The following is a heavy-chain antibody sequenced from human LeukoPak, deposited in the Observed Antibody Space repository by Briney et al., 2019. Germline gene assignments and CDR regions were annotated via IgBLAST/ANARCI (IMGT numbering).Heavy chain of an antibody. CDR1: GGSISSGGYY. Sequence: PSETLSLTCTVSGGSISSGGYYWSWIRQPPGKGLEWIGEINHSGSTNYNPSLKSRVTISVDTSKNQFSLKLSSVTAADTAVYYCASIGRREMNWFDPWGQGTLVTVSS. J-gene: IGHJ5*02. CDR2: INHSGST. CDR3: ASIGRREMNWFDP. D-gene: IGHD5-24*01. V-gene: IGHV4-39*07.